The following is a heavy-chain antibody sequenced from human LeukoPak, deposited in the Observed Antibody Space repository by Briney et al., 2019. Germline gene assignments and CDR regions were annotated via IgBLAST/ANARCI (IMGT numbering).Heavy chain of an antibody. Sequence: PGGSLRLSCAASGFTFSSYAMHWVRQAPGKGLEWVAVISYDGSNKYYVDSVKGRFTISRDNSKNTLYLQMNSLRAEDTAVYYCARALSSSGYFWGQGTLVTVSS. D-gene: IGHD3-22*01. CDR3: ARALSSSGYF. J-gene: IGHJ4*02. CDR2: ISYDGSNK. CDR1: GFTFSSYA. V-gene: IGHV3-30*01.